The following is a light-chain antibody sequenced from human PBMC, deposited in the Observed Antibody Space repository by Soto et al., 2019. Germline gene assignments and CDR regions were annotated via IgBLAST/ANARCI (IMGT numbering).Light chain of an antibody. V-gene: IGKV3D-15*01. Sequence: EIVGTQSTATPSLSPGERATLSCRASQRIHRYLAWYQPRPGQAPRLLIYDASNRATGIPATFSASGSGTEFTLTISSLQSEDFAVYYCQQYNNWPRTFGQGTKV. CDR1: QRIHRY. CDR2: DAS. J-gene: IGKJ1*01. CDR3: QQYNNWPRT.